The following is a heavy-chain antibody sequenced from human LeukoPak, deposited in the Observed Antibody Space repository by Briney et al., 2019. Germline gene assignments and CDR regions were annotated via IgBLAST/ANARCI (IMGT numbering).Heavy chain of an antibody. D-gene: IGHD1-26*01. CDR3: VKSGGYGLIDC. J-gene: IGHJ4*02. CDR2: IYYSGST. Sequence: SETLSLTCAVSGASISGSGYYLGWIRQPPGRGLEWIGNIYYSGSTYYNASLQSRFTISIDTSKNQVSLRLNSVTAADTAMYYCVKSGGYGLIDCWGQGTLVTVSS. CDR1: GASISGSGYY. V-gene: IGHV4-39*01.